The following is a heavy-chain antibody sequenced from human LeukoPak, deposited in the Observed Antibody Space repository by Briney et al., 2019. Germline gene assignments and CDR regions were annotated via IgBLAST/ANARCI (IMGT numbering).Heavy chain of an antibody. V-gene: IGHV3-11*03. D-gene: IGHD3-22*01. CDR2: ISSSSSYT. CDR3: ASRYYDSSGYYYFDY. CDR1: GFTFSDYC. Sequence: GGSLRLSCAASGFTFSDYCMSWIRQAPGKGLEWVSYISSSSSYTNYADSVKGRFTISRDNAKNSLYLQMNSLRAEDTAVYYCASRYYDSSGYYYFDYWGQGTLVTVSS. J-gene: IGHJ4*02.